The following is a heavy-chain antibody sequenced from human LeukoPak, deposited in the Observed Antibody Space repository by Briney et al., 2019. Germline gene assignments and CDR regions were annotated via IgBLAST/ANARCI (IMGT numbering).Heavy chain of an antibody. CDR2: INPSGGST. Sequence: GASVKVSCKASGYTFTSYYMHWMRQAPGQGLEWMGLINPSGGSTTYAQKFQGRVTMTRDMSTSTVYMELSSLRSEDTAFYYCARGHLLLHLYSSSGHFDYWGQGTLVTVSS. J-gene: IGHJ4*02. CDR1: GYTFTSYY. CDR3: ARGHLLLHLYSSSGHFDY. V-gene: IGHV1-46*01. D-gene: IGHD6-6*01.